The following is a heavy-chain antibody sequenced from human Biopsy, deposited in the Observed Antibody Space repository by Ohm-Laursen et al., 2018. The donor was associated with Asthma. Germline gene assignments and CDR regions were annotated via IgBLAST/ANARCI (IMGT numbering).Heavy chain of an antibody. CDR3: ARVPHYDILTGFTLRYYYGMDV. V-gene: IGHV4-31*03. CDR1: GGSISSGGYY. Sequence: TLSLTCTVSGGSISSGGYYWSWIRQHPGKGLEGIGYIYYSGSTYYNPSLKSRVTISVDTSKNQFSLKLSSVTAADTAVYYCARVPHYDILTGFTLRYYYGMDVWGQGTTVTVPS. D-gene: IGHD3-9*01. J-gene: IGHJ6*02. CDR2: IYYSGST.